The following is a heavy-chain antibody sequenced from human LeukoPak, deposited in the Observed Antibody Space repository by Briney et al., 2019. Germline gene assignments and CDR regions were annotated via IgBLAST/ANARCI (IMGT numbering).Heavy chain of an antibody. CDR2: ISGSGGST. V-gene: IGHV3-23*01. CDR3: AKERATTTTFDY. J-gene: IGHJ4*02. Sequence: QPGGSLRLSCAASGFTFSSYAMSWVRQAPGKGLEWVSAISGSGGSTYYADSVKGRFTISRDNSKNTLYRQMDSLRTEDPAVYYCAKERATTTTFDYWGQGTLITVSS. D-gene: IGHD1-26*01. CDR1: GFTFSSYA.